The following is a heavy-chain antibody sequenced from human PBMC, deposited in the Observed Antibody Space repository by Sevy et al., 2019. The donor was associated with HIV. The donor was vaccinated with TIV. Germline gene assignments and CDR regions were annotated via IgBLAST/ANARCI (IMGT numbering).Heavy chain of an antibody. CDR3: ARVPTIFTEVNWFDP. V-gene: IGHV1-2*02. J-gene: IGHJ5*02. CDR2: INPNSGDT. D-gene: IGHD3-3*01. Sequence: ASVKVSCKASGYTFTAYYIHWVRQAPGQGLEYRGWINPNSGDTNYAQNFQGRVTMTSDTSISTVYMDLNRLRSDDTAVYYCARVPTIFTEVNWFDPWGQGTLVTVSS. CDR1: GYTFTAYY.